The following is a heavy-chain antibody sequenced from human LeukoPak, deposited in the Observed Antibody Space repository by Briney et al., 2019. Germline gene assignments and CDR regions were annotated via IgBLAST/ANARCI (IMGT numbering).Heavy chain of an antibody. CDR2: IHHSEST. CDR3: ARDNRITDAFDI. CDR1: GGSISSGGYY. D-gene: IGHD3-10*01. V-gene: IGHV4-30-2*01. J-gene: IGHJ3*02. Sequence: PSQTLSLTCTVSGGSISSGGYYWSWIRQPPGKGLEWVGYIHHSESTHYNPSLKSRVTISVDRSKNQFSLKLSSVTAADTAVYSCARDNRITDAFDIWGKGQWSPSLQ.